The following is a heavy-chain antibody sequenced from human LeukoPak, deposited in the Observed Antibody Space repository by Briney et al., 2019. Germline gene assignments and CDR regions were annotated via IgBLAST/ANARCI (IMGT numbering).Heavy chain of an antibody. CDR3: ARVYSSSWYWFDP. J-gene: IGHJ5*02. V-gene: IGHV4-59*01. CDR1: GGSISSYY. D-gene: IGHD6-13*01. Sequence: SETLSLTCTVSGGSISSYYWSWIRQPPGKGLEWIGYIYYSGSTNYNPSLKSRVTISVDTFKNQFSLKLSSVTAADTAVYYCARVYSSSWYWFDPWGQGTLVTVSS. CDR2: IYYSGST.